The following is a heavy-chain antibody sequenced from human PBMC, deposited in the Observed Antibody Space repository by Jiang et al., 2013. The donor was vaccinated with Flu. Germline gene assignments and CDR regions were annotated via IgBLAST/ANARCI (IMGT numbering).Heavy chain of an antibody. CDR1: EYSFSSHW. Sequence: SLKISCKGSEYSFSSHWIGWVRQMPGKGLEWMGIIYFGDSETRYSPSFQGQVTFSADKSISTVYLQWSSLKASDTAMYFCARQSENAFDFWGQGTMVTVSS. V-gene: IGHV5-51*01. CDR3: ARQSENAFDF. J-gene: IGHJ3*01. CDR2: IYFGDSET.